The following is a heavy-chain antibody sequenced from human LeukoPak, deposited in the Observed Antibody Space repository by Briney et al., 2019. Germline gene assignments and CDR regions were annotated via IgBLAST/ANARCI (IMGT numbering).Heavy chain of an antibody. CDR1: GGSISSSSYY. D-gene: IGHD5-12*01. CDR3: ATHQSRYLFDY. Sequence: PSETLSLTCTVSGGSISSSSYYWGWIRQPPGKGLEWIGSIYYSGSTYYNPSLKSRVTISVDTSKNQFSLKLSSVTAADTAVYYCATHQSRYLFDYWGQGTLVTVSS. J-gene: IGHJ4*02. CDR2: IYYSGST. V-gene: IGHV4-39*01.